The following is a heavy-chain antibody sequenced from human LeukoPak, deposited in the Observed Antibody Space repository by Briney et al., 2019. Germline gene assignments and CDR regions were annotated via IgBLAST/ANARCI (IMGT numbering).Heavy chain of an antibody. J-gene: IGHJ3*02. CDR3: ARIPTVTSAFDI. V-gene: IGHV4-59*01. Sequence: SETLSLTCTVSGGSISSYYWSWIRQPPGKGLEWIGYIYYTGSTNYNPSLKSRVTISVDTSKNQFSLKLSSVTAADTAVYYCARIPTVTSAFDIWGQGTMVTVSS. CDR1: GGSISSYY. D-gene: IGHD4-17*01. CDR2: IYYTGST.